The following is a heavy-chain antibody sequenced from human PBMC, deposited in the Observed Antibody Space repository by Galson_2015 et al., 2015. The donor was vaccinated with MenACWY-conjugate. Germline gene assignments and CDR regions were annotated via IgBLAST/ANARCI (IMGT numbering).Heavy chain of an antibody. J-gene: IGHJ4*02. V-gene: IGHV3-30*02. CDR1: GFTFSSYG. CDR3: AKGGVEMATILFDY. D-gene: IGHD5-24*01. CDR2: IRYDGSNK. Sequence: SLRLSCAASGFTFSSYGMHWVRQAPGKGLEWVAFIRYDGSNKYYADSVKGRFTISRDNSENTLYLQMNSLRAEDTAVYYCAKGGVEMATILFDYWGQGTLVTVSS.